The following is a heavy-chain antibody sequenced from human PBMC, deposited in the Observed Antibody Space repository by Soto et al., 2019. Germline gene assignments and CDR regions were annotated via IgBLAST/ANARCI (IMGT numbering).Heavy chain of an antibody. CDR2: AYYAGTT. CDR1: GTSVTTQKYE. CDR3: ARPALHNRGHCWFDP. Sequence: LALTCDTGGTSVTTQKYEERRVRQQRGKGLEWIGYAYYAGTTYYNPSLKSRAAISVETSSNRFSLNLPSVTAADTALYYCARPALHNRGHCWFDPWGQGTLVSVAA. J-gene: IGHJ5*02. V-gene: IGHV4-31*11. D-gene: IGHD3-10*01.